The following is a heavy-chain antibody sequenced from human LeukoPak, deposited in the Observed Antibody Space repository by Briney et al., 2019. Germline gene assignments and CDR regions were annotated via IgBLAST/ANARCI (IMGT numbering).Heavy chain of an antibody. J-gene: IGHJ4*02. Sequence: GGSLRLSCAASGFTSSRYSVNWVRQAPGKGLEWVSCITGSSDYIFYADSVRGRFTISRDNAKNSLYLQMNSLRAEDTAVYYCAKFKGRYGDSEYYFDYWGQGTLVTVSS. CDR3: AKFKGRYGDSEYYFDY. D-gene: IGHD5-18*01. CDR2: ITGSSDYI. CDR1: GFTSSRYS. V-gene: IGHV3-21*01.